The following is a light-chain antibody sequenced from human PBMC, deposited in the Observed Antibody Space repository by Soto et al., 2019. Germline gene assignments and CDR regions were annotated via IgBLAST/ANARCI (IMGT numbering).Light chain of an antibody. Sequence: DIQMTQSPSSVSASVGDRVTITCRASQGISSWLAWYQQKPEKAPKLLIYAASSLHSGVPSSFSGSGSGTEFSLTSSSLQPEDCATYCCQQANSFPLTFGGGTKVEIK. CDR3: QQANSFPLT. V-gene: IGKV1-12*01. CDR1: QGISSW. J-gene: IGKJ4*01. CDR2: AAS.